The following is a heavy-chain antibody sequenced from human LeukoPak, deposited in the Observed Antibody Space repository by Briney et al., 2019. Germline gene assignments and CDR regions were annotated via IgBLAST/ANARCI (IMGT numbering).Heavy chain of an antibody. D-gene: IGHD5-18*01. CDR3: ARDRGGGYSYGDGMDV. Sequence: PGGSLRLSCAASGFTFSSYAMPWVRQAPGKGLEWVAVISYDGSNKYYADSVKGRFTISRDNSKNTLYLQMNSLRAEDTAVYYCARDRGGGYSYGDGMDVWGQGTTVTVSS. CDR2: ISYDGSNK. V-gene: IGHV3-30-3*01. CDR1: GFTFSSYA. J-gene: IGHJ6*02.